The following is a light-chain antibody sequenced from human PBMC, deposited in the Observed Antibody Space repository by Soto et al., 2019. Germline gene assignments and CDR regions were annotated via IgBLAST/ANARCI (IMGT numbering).Light chain of an antibody. CDR2: HTS. Sequence: DIVLTQSPATLSLSPGERATLSCRASQSIRIYLAWYQQNPGQTPRLLIYHTSNRATGVPDRFSGSGSGTELTLTISSLEPEEVGVYHCQQRSDWPLTFGGRDKVNIE. CDR1: QSIRIY. J-gene: IGKJ4*01. V-gene: IGKV3-11*01. CDR3: QQRSDWPLT.